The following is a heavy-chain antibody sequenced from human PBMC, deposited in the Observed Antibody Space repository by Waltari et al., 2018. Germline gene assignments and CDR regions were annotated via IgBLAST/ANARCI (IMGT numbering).Heavy chain of an antibody. Sequence: DVQLVESGGGSVQPGGSLRLSCVASNFTFSRYWMSWVRQAPGKGLEWVAKIRHDGDAKDYVDSVKGRFTISRDNAKNSLFLQMNSLKAEDTAVYYCARGGSYINSWGQGTRVTVSS. CDR2: IRHDGDAK. CDR3: ARGGSYINS. V-gene: IGHV3-7*04. J-gene: IGHJ5*02. CDR1: NFTFSRYW. D-gene: IGHD3-16*01.